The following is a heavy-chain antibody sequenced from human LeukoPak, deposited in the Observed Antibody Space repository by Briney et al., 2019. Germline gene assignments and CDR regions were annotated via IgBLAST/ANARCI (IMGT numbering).Heavy chain of an antibody. Sequence: GGTLRLSCVASGFTFSSYGMNWVRQAPGKGLEWVSAISGSDDSTYYADSVKGRFTISRDNAKNSLYLQMNSLRAEDTAVYYCARYSSGVTGEDYFDYWGQGTLVTVSS. J-gene: IGHJ4*02. D-gene: IGHD4-23*01. CDR1: GFTFSSYG. CDR3: ARYSSGVTGEDYFDY. CDR2: ISGSDDST. V-gene: IGHV3-21*01.